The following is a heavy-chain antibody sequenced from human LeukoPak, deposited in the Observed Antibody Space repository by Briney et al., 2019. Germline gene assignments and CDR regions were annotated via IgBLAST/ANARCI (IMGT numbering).Heavy chain of an antibody. Sequence: GASVKVSCKASGYMFASYGINWVRQAPGQGIEWMGWISVYNDHTNYAQKLQGRVTMTTDTSTSTGYMELRSLRSDDTAVYYCARVFKIGDPPDYWGQGTLVTVSS. CDR2: ISVYNDHT. D-gene: IGHD3-22*01. CDR1: GYMFASYG. V-gene: IGHV1-18*01. CDR3: ARVFKIGDPPDY. J-gene: IGHJ4*02.